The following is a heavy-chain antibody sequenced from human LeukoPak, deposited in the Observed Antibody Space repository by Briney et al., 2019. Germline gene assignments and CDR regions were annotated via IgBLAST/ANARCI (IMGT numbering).Heavy chain of an antibody. Sequence: GESLKISCKGSGYSFPSYWITWVRQMPGKGLEWMGSTDPSDSYTNYSPSFQGHVTISADKSISTAYLQWSSLMASDTAMYYCARTYYDILTGYSLSDYWGQGTLVTVSS. CDR2: TDPSDSYT. J-gene: IGHJ4*02. V-gene: IGHV5-10-1*01. CDR1: GYSFPSYW. D-gene: IGHD3-9*01. CDR3: ARTYYDILTGYSLSDY.